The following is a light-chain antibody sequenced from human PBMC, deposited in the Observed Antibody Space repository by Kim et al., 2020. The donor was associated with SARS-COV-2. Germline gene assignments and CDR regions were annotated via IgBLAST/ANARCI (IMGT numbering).Light chain of an antibody. CDR1: QTVNTM. V-gene: IGKV3D-15*01. Sequence: SVSPGESATLSCRASQTVNTMFAWYQQKPGQAPRLLIFAASTRATGIPARFSGSGSGTEFTLTISSLQSEDFAVYHCQQYNNWPYTFGQGTKLEI. CDR2: AAS. J-gene: IGKJ2*01. CDR3: QQYNNWPYT.